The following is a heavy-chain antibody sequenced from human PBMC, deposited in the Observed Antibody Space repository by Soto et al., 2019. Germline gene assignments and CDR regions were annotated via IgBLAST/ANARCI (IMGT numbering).Heavy chain of an antibody. CDR3: ARTPRLLDS. CDR1: GFTFSVSW. D-gene: IGHD6-6*01. V-gene: IGHV3-7*01. Sequence: QTGGSLRLSCAASGFTFSVSWMNWVRQAPGKGLEWVAYISADASEKNYVDSVKGRFTISRDNAKNSLYLQMNSLRAEDTAVYYCARTPRLLDSWGQGXLVTVYS. CDR2: ISADASEK. J-gene: IGHJ4*02.